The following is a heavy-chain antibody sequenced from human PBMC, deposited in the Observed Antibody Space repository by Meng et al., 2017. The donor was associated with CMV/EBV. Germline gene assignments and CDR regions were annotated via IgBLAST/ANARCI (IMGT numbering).Heavy chain of an antibody. V-gene: IGHV3-48*03. D-gene: IGHD3-3*01. Sequence: GESLKISCAASGFTFSSYEMNWVRQAPGKGLERVSYISSSGSTTYYADSVKGRFTISRDNAKNSLYLQMNSLRAEDTAVYYCARGQAPDFNYDFWRGAFDIWGQGTMVTVSS. CDR1: GFTFSSYE. CDR2: ISSSGSTT. CDR3: ARGQAPDFNYDFWRGAFDI. J-gene: IGHJ3*02.